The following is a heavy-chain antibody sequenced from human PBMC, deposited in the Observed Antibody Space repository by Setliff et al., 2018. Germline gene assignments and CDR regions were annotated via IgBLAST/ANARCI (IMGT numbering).Heavy chain of an antibody. J-gene: IGHJ4*02. CDR3: VRDTTSGWMLTN. CDR1: GFTFSSYA. Sequence: GGSLRLSCAASGFTFSSYAMHWVRQAPGKGLEWVAVISYDGSNKYYADSVKGRFTISRDNSKNTLYLQMNSLRAEDTAVYYCVRDTTSGWMLTNWGQGTLVTVSS. D-gene: IGHD6-25*01. V-gene: IGHV3-30-3*01. CDR2: ISYDGSNK.